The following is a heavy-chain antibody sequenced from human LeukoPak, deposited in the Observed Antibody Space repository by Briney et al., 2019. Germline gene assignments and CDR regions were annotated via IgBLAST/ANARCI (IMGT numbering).Heavy chain of an antibody. D-gene: IGHD6-19*01. V-gene: IGHV1-18*01. J-gene: IGHJ4*02. CDR3: ARAPPRVGSSGWVPITPNYHHSDY. CDR2: ISAYNGNT. Sequence: ASVKVSCKASGYTFTSYGISWVRQAPGQGLEWMGWISAYNGNTNYAQKLQGRVTMTTDTSTSTAYMELRSLRSDDTAVYYCARAPPRVGSSGWVPITPNYHHSDYWGQGTLVTVSS. CDR1: GYTFTSYG.